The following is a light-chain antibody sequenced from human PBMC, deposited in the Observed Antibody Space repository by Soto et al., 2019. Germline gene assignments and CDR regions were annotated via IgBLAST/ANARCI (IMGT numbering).Light chain of an antibody. V-gene: IGKV3D-15*01. CDR3: QQYNPWRSIS. J-gene: IGKJ5*01. Sequence: EKGMDDSRAALSVTPMERARLSCMAIQSVSSNFAWYQQKPGRALRLLLDGASTRATGITDRFSGSGSGTDFTLTISSLQSEDFAVYYCQQYNPWRSISFGQGTRLEIK. CDR2: GAS. CDR1: QSVSSN.